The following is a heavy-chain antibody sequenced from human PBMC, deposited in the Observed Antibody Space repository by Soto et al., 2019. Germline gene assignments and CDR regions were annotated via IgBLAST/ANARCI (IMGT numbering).Heavy chain of an antibody. J-gene: IGHJ5*02. D-gene: IGHD4-17*01. CDR3: ARTPPVTGNWFDP. Sequence: PSETLSLTCTVSGGSISSYYWSWIRQPPGKGLEWIGYIYYSGSTTYNPSLKSRVTISVDTSKNQFSLKLSSVTAADTAVYYCARTPPVTGNWFDPWGQGTLVTVSS. CDR1: GGSISSYY. V-gene: IGHV4-59*01. CDR2: IYYSGST.